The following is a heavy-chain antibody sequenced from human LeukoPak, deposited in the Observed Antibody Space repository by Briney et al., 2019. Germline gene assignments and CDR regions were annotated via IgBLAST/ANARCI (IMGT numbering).Heavy chain of an antibody. J-gene: IGHJ4*02. D-gene: IGHD6-6*01. V-gene: IGHV4-34*01. CDR3: ARERIAARYFDY. CDR1: GGSFSGYY. CDR2: INHSGST. Sequence: PSETLSLTCAVYGGSFSGYYWSWIRQPPGKGLEWIGEINHSGSTNYNPSLKSRVTISVDTSKNRFSLKLSSVTAADTAVYYCARERIAARYFDYWGQGTLVTVSS.